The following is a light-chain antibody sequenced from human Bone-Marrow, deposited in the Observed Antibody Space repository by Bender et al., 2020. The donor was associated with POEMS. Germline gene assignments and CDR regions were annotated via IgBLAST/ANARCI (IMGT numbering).Light chain of an antibody. V-gene: IGLV3-21*02. Sequence: SYELTQPPSVSVAPGQTARITCGGSFIGQKKVHWFQHKPGQAPVLVLYDDSDRPSGIPERLSGSNFGNTATLTISSVEVGDEADYYCQVWDRSTDHRVFGGGTNLIVL. J-gene: IGLJ3*02. CDR2: DDS. CDR1: FIGQKK. CDR3: QVWDRSTDHRV.